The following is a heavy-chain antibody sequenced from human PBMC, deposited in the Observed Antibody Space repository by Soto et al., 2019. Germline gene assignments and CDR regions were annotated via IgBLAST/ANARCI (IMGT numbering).Heavy chain of an antibody. J-gene: IGHJ4*02. CDR3: AKEVGSSGWYWIDFDY. CDR2: ISGSGGST. V-gene: IGHV3-23*01. D-gene: IGHD6-19*01. CDR1: GFTFSSYA. Sequence: EVQLLESGGGLVQPGGSLRLSCAASGFTFSSYAMSWVRQAPGKGLEWVSAISGSGGSTYYADSVKGRFTISRDNSKNTLYLQMNSLRAEDTAVYYCAKEVGSSGWYWIDFDYWGQGTLVTVSS.